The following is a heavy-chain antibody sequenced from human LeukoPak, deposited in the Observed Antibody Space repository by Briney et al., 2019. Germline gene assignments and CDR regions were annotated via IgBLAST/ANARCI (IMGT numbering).Heavy chain of an antibody. Sequence: GASVKVSCKASGYTFTGYYMHWVRQAPGQGLEWMGWISAYNGNTNYAQKLQGRVTMTTDTSTSTAYMELRSLRSDDTAVYYCARAVAGEPFDYWGQGTLVAVSS. J-gene: IGHJ4*02. CDR2: ISAYNGNT. CDR1: GYTFTGYY. V-gene: IGHV1-18*04. CDR3: ARAVAGEPFDY. D-gene: IGHD6-19*01.